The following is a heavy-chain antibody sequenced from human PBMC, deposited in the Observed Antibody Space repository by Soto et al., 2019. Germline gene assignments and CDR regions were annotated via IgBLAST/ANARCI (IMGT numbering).Heavy chain of an antibody. V-gene: IGHV4-59*08. CDR1: GGSIRDYY. Sequence: SETLSLTCTVSGGSIRDYYWGWIRQSPGKGLDWIGYIYYTGTTKYNPSLKSRVTISVDSPKNQFSLKLDSVTAADTAVYYCARLGGYYQAFDSWGQGTLVTVS. CDR3: ARLGGYYQAFDS. CDR2: IYYTGTT. D-gene: IGHD3-22*01. J-gene: IGHJ4*02.